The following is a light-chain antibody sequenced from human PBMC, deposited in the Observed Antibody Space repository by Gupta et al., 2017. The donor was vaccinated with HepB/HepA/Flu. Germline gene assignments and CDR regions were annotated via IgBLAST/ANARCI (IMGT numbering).Light chain of an antibody. CDR1: TSDIGGYDY. CDR3: SSYTASITL. CDR2: AVS. Sequence: QSALTQPASVAASPGQSITISCIGTTSDIGGYDYVSWYQQHQGKAPILIMFAVSYRPPGVSNCVSASKYGTYVSMASSGLQAEDDSYYYSSSYTASITLFGGGTKLTVL. V-gene: IGLV2-14*03. J-gene: IGLJ2*01.